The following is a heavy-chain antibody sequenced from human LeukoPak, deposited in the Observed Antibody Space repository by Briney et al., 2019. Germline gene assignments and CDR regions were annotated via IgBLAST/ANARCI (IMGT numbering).Heavy chain of an antibody. CDR3: ARGRPRAFYCSSTSCPYYYYGMDV. D-gene: IGHD2-2*01. V-gene: IGHV1-2*06. CDR2: INPNSGGT. Sequence: ASVKVSCKASGYTFTGYYMHWVRQAPGQGLEWMGRINPNSGGTNYAQKFQGRVTMTRDTSISTAYMELSSLRSEDTAVYYCARGRPRAFYCSSTSCPYYYYGMDVWGQGTTVTVSS. CDR1: GYTFTGYY. J-gene: IGHJ6*02.